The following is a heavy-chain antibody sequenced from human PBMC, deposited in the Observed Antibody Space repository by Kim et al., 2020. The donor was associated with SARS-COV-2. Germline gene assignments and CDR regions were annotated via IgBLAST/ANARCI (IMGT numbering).Heavy chain of an antibody. V-gene: IGHV4-39*01. J-gene: IGHJ6*02. Sequence: SETLSLTCSVSGGSISVSNFFWVWFRQPPGKGLEWIASLYYNGGTYYNPSLKSRVTISGDTSKNQFSLTLSSVTAADTAGYYCARRDEFSGYDGDYYFYGMDVGGQGTTVIVSS. D-gene: IGHD5-12*01. CDR2: LYYNGGT. CDR1: GGSISVSNFF. CDR3: ARRDEFSGYDGDYYFYGMDV.